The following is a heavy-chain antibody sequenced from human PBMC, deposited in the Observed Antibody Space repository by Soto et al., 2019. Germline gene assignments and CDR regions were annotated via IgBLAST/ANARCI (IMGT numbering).Heavy chain of an antibody. CDR2: IYVTGSA. V-gene: IGHV4-59*01. CDR1: GGSISSYY. Sequence: QVQLQESGPGLVKPSETLSLTCTVSGGSISSYYWSWIRQPPGKGLEWIGYIYVTGSANYNPSLMSRVTLSVATSQNQFSLTLSSVTAADTAVYYCAREGTGSALDYWGQGTLVTVSS. CDR3: AREGTGSALDY. J-gene: IGHJ4*02. D-gene: IGHD1-26*01.